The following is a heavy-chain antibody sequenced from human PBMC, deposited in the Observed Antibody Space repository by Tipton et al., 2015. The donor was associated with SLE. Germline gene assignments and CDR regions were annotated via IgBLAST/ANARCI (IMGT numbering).Heavy chain of an antibody. J-gene: IGHJ5*02. CDR3: AGVATFTGVTRFMGTWFNP. CDR1: GFSVSTDY. D-gene: IGHD5-24*01. V-gene: IGHV4-39*07. Sequence: LRLSCAASGFSVSTDYMSWVRQAPGKGLEWVGSIYYSGSTYYNPSLKSRITISVDTSKNQFSLKLSSVTAADTAVYYCAGVATFTGVTRFMGTWFNPWGQGTLVTVSS. CDR2: IYYSGST.